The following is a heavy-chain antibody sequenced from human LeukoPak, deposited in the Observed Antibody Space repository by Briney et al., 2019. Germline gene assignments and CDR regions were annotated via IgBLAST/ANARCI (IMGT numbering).Heavy chain of an antibody. D-gene: IGHD6-19*01. CDR2: INHSGST. J-gene: IGHJ6*03. CDR1: DGSFSGYY. CDR3: ARAGQWLVLAIEYYYYYMDV. Sequence: SETLSLTCAVYDGSFSGYYWSWIRQPPGKGLEWIGEINHSGSTNYNPSLKSRVTISVDTSKNQFSLKLSSVTAADTAVYYCARAGQWLVLAIEYYYYYMDVWGKGTTVTVSS. V-gene: IGHV4-34*01.